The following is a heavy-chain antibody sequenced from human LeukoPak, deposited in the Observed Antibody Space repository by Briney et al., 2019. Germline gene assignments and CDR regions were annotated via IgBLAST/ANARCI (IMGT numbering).Heavy chain of an antibody. CDR3: ASGTYYYFDF. V-gene: IGHV4-59*08. CDR2: IYYSGST. Sequence: SETLSLTCAVYGGSFSGYYWSWIRQPPGKGLEWIGYIYYSGSTNYNPSLKNRVTISVDTSKNQFSLKLRSVTAADTAVYYCASGTYYYFDFWGQGTLVTVSS. J-gene: IGHJ4*02. D-gene: IGHD1-26*01. CDR1: GGSFSGYY.